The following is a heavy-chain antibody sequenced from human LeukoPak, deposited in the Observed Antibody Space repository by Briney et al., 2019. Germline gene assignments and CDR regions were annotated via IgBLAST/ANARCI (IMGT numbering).Heavy chain of an antibody. V-gene: IGHV3-7*03. Sequence: QPGGSLRLSCAASGFTLSNHWMTWVRQVPGRGPEWVANVNRDGSETYYLDSVKGRFTISRDNAKNSLYLQMNSLRAEDTALYYCVRNNAMGVWGQGTTVIVSS. D-gene: IGHD2-8*01. CDR3: VRNNAMGV. CDR1: GFTLSNHW. CDR2: VNRDGSET. J-gene: IGHJ6*02.